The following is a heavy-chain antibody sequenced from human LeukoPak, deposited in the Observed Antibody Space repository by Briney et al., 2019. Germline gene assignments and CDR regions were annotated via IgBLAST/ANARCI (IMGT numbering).Heavy chain of an antibody. D-gene: IGHD3-22*01. CDR2: ISSSSSYI. J-gene: IGHJ4*02. V-gene: IGHV3-21*01. Sequence: PGGSLRLSCAASGFTFSSYSMNWVRQAPGKGLEWVSSISSSSSYIYYADSVKGRFTISRDNAKNSLYLQMNSLRAEDTAVYYCARDLTYYYDSSGYSPSDYFDYWGQGTLVTVSS. CDR1: GFTFSSYS. CDR3: ARDLTYYYDSSGYSPSDYFDY.